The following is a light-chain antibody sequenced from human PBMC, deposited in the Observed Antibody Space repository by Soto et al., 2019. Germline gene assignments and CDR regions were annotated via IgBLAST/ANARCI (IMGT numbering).Light chain of an antibody. CDR3: CSYAGSRTYV. Sequence: QSVLTQPTSLSGSPGRSITISCTGTISDVGSYNLVSWYQQHPGKAPKLMIYEGSKRPSGVSNRFSGSKSGNTASLTISGLQAEDEADYYCCSYAGSRTYVFGTGTKVTV. CDR1: ISDVGSYNL. V-gene: IGLV2-23*01. J-gene: IGLJ1*01. CDR2: EGS.